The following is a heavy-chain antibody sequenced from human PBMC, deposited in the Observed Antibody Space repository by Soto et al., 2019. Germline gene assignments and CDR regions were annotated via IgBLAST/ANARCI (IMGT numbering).Heavy chain of an antibody. J-gene: IGHJ6*02. CDR2: ISSSSSYI. CDR3: ARDLGSGAVNYYYGMDV. Sequence: GGSLRLSCAASGFTFSSYSMNWVRQAPGKGLEWVSSISSSSSYIYYADSVKGRFTISRDNAKNSLYLQTNSLRAEDTAVYYCARDLGSGAVNYYYGMDVWGQGTTVTVSS. D-gene: IGHD3-10*01. CDR1: GFTFSSYS. V-gene: IGHV3-21*01.